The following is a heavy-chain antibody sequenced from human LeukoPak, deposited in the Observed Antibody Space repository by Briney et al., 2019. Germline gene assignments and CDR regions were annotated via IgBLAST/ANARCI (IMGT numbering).Heavy chain of an antibody. CDR3: ARNGGSYWGGYCFDS. V-gene: IGHV4-59*01. CDR1: GGSISSFY. CDR2: IDYSGST. Sequence: PSETLSLTCTVSGGSISSFYWSWIREPPGKGLEWIGDIDYSGSTNYNPSLKSRVTISVDTSKNQFSLNVNSMTAADTAVYYCARNGGSYWGGYCFDSWGQGTLVTVSS. J-gene: IGHJ4*02. D-gene: IGHD1-26*01.